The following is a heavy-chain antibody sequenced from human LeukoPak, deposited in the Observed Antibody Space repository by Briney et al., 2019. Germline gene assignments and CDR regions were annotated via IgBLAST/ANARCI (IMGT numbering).Heavy chain of an antibody. CDR2: ISYDGGNK. V-gene: IGHV3-30*04. Sequence: GGSLRLSCAASGFTFRSYAMHWVRQAPGKGLEWVAVISYDGGNKDYADSVKGRFTISRDNSKNTLYLQMNSLRAEDTAVYCCASPRSGWYYFDYWGQGTLVTVSS. D-gene: IGHD6-19*01. CDR1: GFTFRSYA. J-gene: IGHJ4*02. CDR3: ASPRSGWYYFDY.